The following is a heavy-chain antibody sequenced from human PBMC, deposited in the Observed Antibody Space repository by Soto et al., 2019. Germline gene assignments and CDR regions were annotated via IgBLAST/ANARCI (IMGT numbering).Heavy chain of an antibody. J-gene: IGHJ6*03. CDR1: GGSFSGYY. Sequence: PSETLSLTCAVYGGSFSGYYWSWIRQPPGKGLEWIGEINHSGSTNYNPSLKSRDTISVDTSKNQLSLKLSSVTAADTAVYYCARDKVVAAHYYYMDVWGKGTTVTVSS. CDR3: ARDKVVAAHYYYMDV. D-gene: IGHD2-15*01. V-gene: IGHV4-34*01. CDR2: INHSGST.